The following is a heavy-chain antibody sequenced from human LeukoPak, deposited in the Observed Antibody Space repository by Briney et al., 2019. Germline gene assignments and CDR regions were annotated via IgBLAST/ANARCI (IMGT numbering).Heavy chain of an antibody. V-gene: IGHV1-24*01. CDR2: FDPEDGET. Sequence: DSVEVSCKVSGYTLTELSMHWVRQAPGKGLEWMGGFDPEDGETIYAQKFQGRVTMTEDTSTDTAYMELSSLRSEDTAVYYCATDTYYYDSSGYYFGYWGQGTLVTVSS. CDR3: ATDTYYYDSSGYYFGY. D-gene: IGHD3-22*01. CDR1: GYTLTELS. J-gene: IGHJ4*02.